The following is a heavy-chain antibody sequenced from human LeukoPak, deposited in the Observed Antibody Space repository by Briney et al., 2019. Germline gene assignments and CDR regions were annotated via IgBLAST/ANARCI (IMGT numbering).Heavy chain of an antibody. CDR1: GGSISSYY. CDR2: IYYSGST. D-gene: IGHD4-17*01. V-gene: IGHV4-59*12. J-gene: IGHJ6*02. CDR3: ARVVVYGDYGMDV. Sequence: PSETLSLTCTVSGGSISSYYWSWIRQPPGKGLEWIGYIYYSGSTNYNPSLKSRVTISVDTSKNQFSLKLSSVTAADTAVYYCARVVVYGDYGMDVWGQGTTVTVSS.